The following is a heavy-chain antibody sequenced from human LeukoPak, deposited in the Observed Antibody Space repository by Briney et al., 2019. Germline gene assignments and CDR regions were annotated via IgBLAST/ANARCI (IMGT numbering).Heavy chain of an antibody. J-gene: IGHJ4*02. V-gene: IGHV3-23*01. CDR3: AKVRRVGATRDYFDY. CDR2: ISEGEEGT. CDR1: GFTFSSYA. D-gene: IGHD1-26*01. Sequence: GGSLRLSCAASGFTFSSYAMSWVRQAPGKGLEWVSSISEGEEGTYYADSAKGRFTISRDNSKNTVNLQMKSLRVEDTAVYYCAKVRRVGATRDYFDYWGQGTLVTVSS.